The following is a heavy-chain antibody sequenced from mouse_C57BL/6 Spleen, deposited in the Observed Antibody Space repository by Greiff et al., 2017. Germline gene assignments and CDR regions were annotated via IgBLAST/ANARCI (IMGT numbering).Heavy chain of an antibody. CDR3: TRGGFDYDWFAY. V-gene: IGHV1-15*01. D-gene: IGHD2-4*01. CDR1: GYTFTDYE. J-gene: IGHJ3*01. CDR2: IDPETGGT. Sequence: LVESGAELVRPGASVTLSCKASGYTFTDYEMHWVKQTPVHGLEWIGAIDPETGGTAYNQKFKGKAILTADKSSSTAYMELRSLTSEDSAVYYCTRGGFDYDWFAYWGQGTLVTVSA.